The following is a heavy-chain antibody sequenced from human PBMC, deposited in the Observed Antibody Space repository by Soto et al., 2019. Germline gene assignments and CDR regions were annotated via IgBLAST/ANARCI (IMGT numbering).Heavy chain of an antibody. J-gene: IGHJ4*02. Sequence: PGGSLRLSCVASGFTFSSYWMNCVRQAPGKGLEWVASIKQDGSEKYYLDSVKGRFTISRDNAKNSLYLQMNSLRAEGTAAYYCATGLRAGYWGQGTLVPVSS. D-gene: IGHD2-8*02. CDR1: GFTFSSYW. CDR2: IKQDGSEK. CDR3: ATGLRAGY. V-gene: IGHV3-7*05.